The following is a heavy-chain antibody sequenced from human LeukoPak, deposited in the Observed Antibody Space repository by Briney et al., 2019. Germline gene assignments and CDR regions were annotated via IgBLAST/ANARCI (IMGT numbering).Heavy chain of an antibody. V-gene: IGHV3-66*01. CDR3: ARAPSVLLWFGELGADAFDI. CDR2: IYSGGST. J-gene: IGHJ3*02. D-gene: IGHD3-10*01. CDR1: GFTVSSNY. Sequence: GGSLRLSCAASGFTVSSNYMSWVRQAPGKGLEWVSVIYSGGSTYYADSVKGRFTISRDNSKNTLYLQMNSLRAEDTAVYYCARAPSVLLWFGELGADAFDIRGQGTMVTVSS.